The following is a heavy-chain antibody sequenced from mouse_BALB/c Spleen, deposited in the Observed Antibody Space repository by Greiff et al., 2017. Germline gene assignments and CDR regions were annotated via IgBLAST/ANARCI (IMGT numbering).Heavy chain of an antibody. Sequence: EVQLQQSGAELVRPGALVKLSCKASGFNIKDYYMHWVKQRPEQGLEWIGWIDPENGNTIYDPKFQGKARITADTSSNTAYLQLSSLTSEDTAVYYCAALYGNYEGYWGQGTLVTVSA. J-gene: IGHJ3*01. CDR3: AALYGNYEGY. CDR2: IDPENGNT. V-gene: IGHV14-1*02. CDR1: GFNIKDYY. D-gene: IGHD2-1*01.